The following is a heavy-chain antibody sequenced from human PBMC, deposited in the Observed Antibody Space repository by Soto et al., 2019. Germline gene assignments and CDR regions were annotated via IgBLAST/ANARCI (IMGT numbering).Heavy chain of an antibody. CDR2: VYNSGST. CDR1: GGSISSNY. D-gene: IGHD6-13*01. CDR3: ARYRREAVAGYTLDN. Sequence: PSETLSLTCTVSGGSISSNYWTWIRQPPGKGLEWIGYVYNSGSTNYNPSLKSRGTISEDTSKSQFSLKVNYMTAADTAVYYCARYRREAVAGYTLDNWGQGILVTVSS. V-gene: IGHV4-59*01. J-gene: IGHJ4*02.